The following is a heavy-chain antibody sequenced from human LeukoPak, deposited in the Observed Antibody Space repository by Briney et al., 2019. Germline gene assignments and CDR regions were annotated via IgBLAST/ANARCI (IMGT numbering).Heavy chain of an antibody. CDR2: ISGSGGST. D-gene: IGHD3-10*01. V-gene: IGHV3-23*01. CDR3: AKAPGDSYYYYMDV. J-gene: IGHJ6*03. CDR1: GFTFSSYA. Sequence: GGSLRLSCAASGFTFSSYAMSWVRQAPGEGLEWVSAISGSGGSTYYADSVKGRFTISRDNSKNTLYLQMNSLRAEDTAVYYCAKAPGDSYYYYMDVWGKGTTVTVSS.